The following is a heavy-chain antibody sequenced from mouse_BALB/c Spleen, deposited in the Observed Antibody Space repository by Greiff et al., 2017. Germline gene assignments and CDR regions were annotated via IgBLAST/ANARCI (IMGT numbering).Heavy chain of an antibody. CDR2: IDPSDSET. CDR1: GYTFTSYW. V-gene: IGHV1-69*02. J-gene: IGHJ4*01. D-gene: IGHD2-3*01. CDR3: ARRRDGYYAMDY. Sequence: QVQLQQPGAELVKPGAPVKLSCKASGYTFTSYWMNWVKQRPGRGLEWIGRIDPSDSETHYNQKFKDKATLTVDKSSSTAYIQLSSLTSEDSAVYYCARRRDGYYAMDYWGQGTSVTVSS.